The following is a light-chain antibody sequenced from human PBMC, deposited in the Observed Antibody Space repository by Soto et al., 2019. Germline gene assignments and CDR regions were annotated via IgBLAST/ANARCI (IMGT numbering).Light chain of an antibody. V-gene: IGLV2-14*01. J-gene: IGLJ1*01. CDR1: SSDVGGYNY. CDR2: DVR. Sequence: QSALTQPASVSGSPGQSITISCTGTSSDVGGYNYVSWYQQHPGKAPKLMIYDVRNRPSGVSNRFSGSKSGNTASLTISGLQAEDDADYYCSSYTSSSTLAVFGTGTKVTVL. CDR3: SSYTSSSTLAV.